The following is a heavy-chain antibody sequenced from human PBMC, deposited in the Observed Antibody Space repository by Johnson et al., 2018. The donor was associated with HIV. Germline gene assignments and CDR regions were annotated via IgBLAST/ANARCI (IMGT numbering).Heavy chain of an antibody. Sequence: QVQLVESGGGVVQPGRSLRLSCAASEFTFNNYAMHWVRQAPGKGLEWVAVISYDGSNKYHAESVKGRFTISRDNSKNTLYLQMNSLRAEDTAVYYCARYKLDPHAGGDAFDIWGQGTMVTVSS. CDR1: EFTFNNYA. J-gene: IGHJ3*02. CDR3: ARYKLDPHAGGDAFDI. D-gene: IGHD1-1*01. V-gene: IGHV3-30-3*01. CDR2: ISYDGSNK.